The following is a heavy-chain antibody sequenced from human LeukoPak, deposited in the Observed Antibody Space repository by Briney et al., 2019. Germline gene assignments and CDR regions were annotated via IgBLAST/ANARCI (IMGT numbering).Heavy chain of an antibody. CDR1: GFTFSSYA. V-gene: IGHV3-30*04. D-gene: IGHD3-22*01. CDR3: ARDGHYYDSSGYPYYFDY. CDR2: ISYDGSNK. J-gene: IGHJ4*02. Sequence: GGSLRLPCAASGFTFSSYAMHWVRQAPGKGLEWVAVISYDGSNKYYADSVKGRFTISRDNSKNTLYLQMNSLRAEDTAVYYCARDGHYYDSSGYPYYFDYWGQGTLVTVSS.